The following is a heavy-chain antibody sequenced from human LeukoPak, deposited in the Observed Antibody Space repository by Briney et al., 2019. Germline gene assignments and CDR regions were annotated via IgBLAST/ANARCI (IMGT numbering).Heavy chain of an antibody. D-gene: IGHD6-19*01. CDR2: IYYSGST. CDR1: GGSISSGSYY. J-gene: IGHJ5*02. CDR3: ARQIIIAVAGIMSRDGGGFDP. V-gene: IGHV4-39*01. Sequence: SETLSLTCTVSGGSISSGSYYWGWIRQPPGKGLEWIGSIYYSGSTYYNPSLKSRVTISVDTSKNQLSLKLSSVTAADTAVYYCARQIIIAVAGIMSRDGGGFDPWGQGTLVTVSS.